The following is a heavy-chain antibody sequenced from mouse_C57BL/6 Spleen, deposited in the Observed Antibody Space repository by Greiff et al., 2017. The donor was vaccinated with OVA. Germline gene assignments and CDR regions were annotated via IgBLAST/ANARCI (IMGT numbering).Heavy chain of an antibody. D-gene: IGHD4-1*01. CDR3: TGLGRWYFDY. CDR2: IRLKSDNYAT. V-gene: IGHV6-3*01. J-gene: IGHJ2*01. Sequence: DVMLVESGGGLVQPGGSMKLSCVASGFTFSNYWMNWVRQSPEKGLEWVAQIRLKSDNYATHYAESVKGRFTISRVDSKSSVYLQMNNLRAEDTGIYYCTGLGRWYFDYWGQGTTLTVSS. CDR1: GFTFSNYW.